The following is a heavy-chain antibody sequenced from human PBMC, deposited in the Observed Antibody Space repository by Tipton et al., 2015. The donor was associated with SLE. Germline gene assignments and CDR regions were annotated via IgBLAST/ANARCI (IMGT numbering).Heavy chain of an antibody. CDR1: GFTFSSYA. CDR3: ARRSPYYGMDV. V-gene: IGHV3-7*05. Sequence: SLRLSCAASGFTFSSYAMHWVRQAPVKGLEWVANIKQDGSEKYFVDSVKGRFTISRDNAKNSLYLQMNSLRAEDTAVYYCARRSPYYGMDVWGQGTTVTVSS. J-gene: IGHJ6*02. CDR2: IKQDGSEK.